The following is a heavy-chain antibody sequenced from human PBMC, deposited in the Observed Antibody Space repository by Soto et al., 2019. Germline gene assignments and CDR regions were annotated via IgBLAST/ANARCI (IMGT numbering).Heavy chain of an antibody. CDR1: GFSVSSTY. CDR2: ISNRGDT. D-gene: IGHD2-8*02. J-gene: IGHJ4*02. Sequence: PGGSLRLSCAASGFSVSSTYMNWVRQAPGKGLEWVAVISNRGDTHYADSVKGRFSLSRDISDNTLHLQMSSLSAEDTAVYYCARGPRGVYGNDYWGQGALVTVSS. CDR3: ARGPRGVYGNDY. V-gene: IGHV3-66*01.